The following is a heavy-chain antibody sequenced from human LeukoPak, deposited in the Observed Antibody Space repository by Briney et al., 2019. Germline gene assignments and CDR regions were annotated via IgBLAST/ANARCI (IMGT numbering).Heavy chain of an antibody. CDR1: GFTFSSYG. CDR3: ATERTYDSSGYSLSADY. J-gene: IGHJ4*02. V-gene: IGHV3-33*01. Sequence: SGGSLRLSCAASGFTFSSYGMHWVRQAPGKGLEWVAVIWYDGSNKYYADSVKGRFTISRDNSKNTLYLQMNSLRAEDTAVYYCATERTYDSSGYSLSADYWGQGTLSPSPQ. D-gene: IGHD3-22*01. CDR2: IWYDGSNK.